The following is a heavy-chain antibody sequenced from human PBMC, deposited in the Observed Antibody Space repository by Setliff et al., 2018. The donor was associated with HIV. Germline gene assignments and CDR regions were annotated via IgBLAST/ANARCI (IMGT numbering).Heavy chain of an antibody. V-gene: IGHV4-4*09. CDR1: GGSISSYY. J-gene: IGHJ4*02. D-gene: IGHD1-1*01. CDR3: ARGYFYFDY. CDR2: IYISGTT. Sequence: SETLSLTCTVSGGSISSYYWSWIRQPPGKGLEWIAYIYISGTTNYNPSLKSRVTISVDTSKNQFSLKLSSVTAADTAVYYCARGYFYFDYWGQGTLVTVSS.